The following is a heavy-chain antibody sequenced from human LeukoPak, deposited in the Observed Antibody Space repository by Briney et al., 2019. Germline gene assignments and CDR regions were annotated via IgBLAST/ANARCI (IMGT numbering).Heavy chain of an antibody. J-gene: IGHJ6*03. CDR1: GFTFRSYG. Sequence: GGSLTLSCAASGFTFRSYGMHWVRQAPGKGLEWVTFIGYDGSNKYYTDSVKGRFTISRDNSKNTLYLQMNSLRAEDTAIYYCAQDSYYYYIDVWGKGTTVTVSS. V-gene: IGHV3-30*02. CDR2: IGYDGSNK. CDR3: AQDSYYYYIDV.